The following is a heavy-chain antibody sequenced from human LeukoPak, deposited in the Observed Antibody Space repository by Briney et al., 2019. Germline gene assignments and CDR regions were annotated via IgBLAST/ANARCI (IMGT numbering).Heavy chain of an antibody. CDR1: GFTISSYF. D-gene: IGHD2-21*01. CDR3: ARERQDTILHSGAFDI. CDR2: IASDGSHT. J-gene: IGHJ3*02. Sequence: GGSLRLSCAASGFTISSYFMHWVRQAPGKGLEWAADIASDGSHTFYVESVKGRFTISRDNSKNTLYLQMNSLRAEDTAVYFCARERQDTILHSGAFDIWGQGTMVTASS. V-gene: IGHV3-30-3*01.